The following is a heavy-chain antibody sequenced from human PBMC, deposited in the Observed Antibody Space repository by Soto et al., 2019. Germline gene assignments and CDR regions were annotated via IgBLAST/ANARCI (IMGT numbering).Heavy chain of an antibody. D-gene: IGHD3-22*01. V-gene: IGHV3-23*01. CDR1: GFIFSSYA. CDR2: ISVSGGTT. CDR3: GRAYYYDSMGFYPPPSY. J-gene: IGHJ4*02. Sequence: GGSLRLSCAASGFIFSSYAMTWVRHVPGKGLEWVSVISVSGGTTYYADSVKGRFTISRDNSKSPLYLQMNSLRVEDAAVYFCGRAYYYDSMGFYPPPSYRGEGALVTVST.